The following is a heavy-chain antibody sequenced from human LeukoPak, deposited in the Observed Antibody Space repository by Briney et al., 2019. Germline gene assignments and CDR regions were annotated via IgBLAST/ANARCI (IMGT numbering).Heavy chain of an antibody. J-gene: IGHJ5*02. D-gene: IGHD5-24*01. Sequence: SETLSLTCTVSGGSISSHYWSWLRQPPGKGLEWIGYIYYSESTNYNPSLKSRVTISVDTSKNQFSLKLSSVTAADTAVYYCARDRDGRLNENWFDPWGQGTLVTVSS. CDR2: IYYSEST. CDR3: ARDRDGRLNENWFDP. V-gene: IGHV4-59*11. CDR1: GGSISSHY.